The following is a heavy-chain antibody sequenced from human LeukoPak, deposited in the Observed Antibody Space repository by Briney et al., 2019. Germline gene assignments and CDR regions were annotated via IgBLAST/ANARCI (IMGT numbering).Heavy chain of an antibody. J-gene: IGHJ4*02. Sequence: ASVKVSCKASGYTFTSYDINWVRQATGQGLEWMGWMNPNSGNTGYAQKFQGRVTITRNTSISTAYMELSSLRSEDTAVYYCASGTTDIVVVPATLRNYYFDYWGQGTLVTVSS. CDR1: GYTFTSYD. V-gene: IGHV1-8*03. D-gene: IGHD2-2*01. CDR3: ASGTTDIVVVPATLRNYYFDY. CDR2: MNPNSGNT.